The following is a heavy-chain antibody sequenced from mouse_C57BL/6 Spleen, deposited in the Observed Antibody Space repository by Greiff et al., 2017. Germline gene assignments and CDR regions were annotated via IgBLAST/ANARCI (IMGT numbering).Heavy chain of an antibody. J-gene: IGHJ2*01. CDR3: ARYGDGYYEDY. D-gene: IGHD2-3*01. CDR1: GYTFTSYG. V-gene: IGHV1-81*01. CDR2: IYPRSGNT. Sequence: QVQLQQSGAELARPGASVKLSCKASGYTFTSYGISWVKQRTGQGLEWIGVIYPRSGNTYYNEKFKGKATLTADKSSSTAYMELRSLTSEDSAVYFCARYGDGYYEDYWGQGTTLTVSS.